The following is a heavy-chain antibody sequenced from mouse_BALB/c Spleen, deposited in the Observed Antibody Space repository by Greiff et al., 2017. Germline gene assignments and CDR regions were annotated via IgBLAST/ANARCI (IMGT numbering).Heavy chain of an antibody. Sequence: EVQLQQSGPELVKPGASVKISCKASGYSFTGYYMHWVKQSHVKSLEWIGYISCYNGATSYNQKFKGKATFTVDTSSSTAYMQFNSLTSEDSAVYYGARPRSGRPNYDAMDYWGQGTSGTVSS. CDR2: ISCYNGAT. D-gene: IGHD1-1*01. CDR1: GYSFTGYY. J-gene: IGHJ4*01. CDR3: ARPRSGRPNYDAMDY. V-gene: IGHV1S30*01.